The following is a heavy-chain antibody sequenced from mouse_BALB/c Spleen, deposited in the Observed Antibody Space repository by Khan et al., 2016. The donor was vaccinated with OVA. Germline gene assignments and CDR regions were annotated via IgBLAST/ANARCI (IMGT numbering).Heavy chain of an antibody. V-gene: IGHV3-2*02. Sequence: EVQLQESGPGLVKPSQSLSLTCTVTGYSITSDYAWNWIRQFPGNKLEWMGYISYSGSTTYNPSLKSRISITRDTSKDQFFLQLKSVTSEDTATXYWSNEPGRYDALDYWGPGTSVTVSS. J-gene: IGHJ4*01. CDR3: SNEPGRYDALDY. CDR2: ISYSGST. CDR1: GYSITSDYA.